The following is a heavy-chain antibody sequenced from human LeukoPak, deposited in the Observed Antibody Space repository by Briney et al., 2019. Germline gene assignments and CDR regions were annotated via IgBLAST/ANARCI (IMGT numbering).Heavy chain of an antibody. Sequence: SETLSLTCTVSGGSISSSSYYWGWIRQPPGKGLEWIGYIYYSGSTFYNPSLKSRVTISVDTSKNQFSLRLSSVTAADTAVYYCARGYDYGDYYFDFWGQGTLVTVSS. CDR2: IYYSGST. D-gene: IGHD4-17*01. V-gene: IGHV4-30-4*08. CDR3: ARGYDYGDYYFDF. J-gene: IGHJ4*02. CDR1: GGSISSSSYY.